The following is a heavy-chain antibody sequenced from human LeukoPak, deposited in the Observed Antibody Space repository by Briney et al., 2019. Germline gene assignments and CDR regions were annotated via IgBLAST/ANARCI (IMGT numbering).Heavy chain of an antibody. Sequence: SETLSLTCTVSGGSISGYYYNWIRQPPGKGLEWIGYIYYSGSTNYNPSLKSRVTISLDTPKNQFSLKLSSVTTADTAVYYCARSVVTLYWYFDLWGRGTLVTVSS. CDR2: IYYSGST. V-gene: IGHV4-59*01. D-gene: IGHD4-23*01. CDR3: ARSVVTLYWYFDL. J-gene: IGHJ2*01. CDR1: GGSISGYY.